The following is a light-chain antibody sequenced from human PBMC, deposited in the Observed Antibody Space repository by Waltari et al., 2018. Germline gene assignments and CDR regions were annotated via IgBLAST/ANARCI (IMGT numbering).Light chain of an antibody. CDR2: DAS. Sequence: EIVLTQSPATLSLSPGERATLSCRASQSVSSFLAWSQQKRGQAPRLLIYDASTRATGIPARFSGSGSGTDFTLTISSLEPEDFAVYYCQQRKTWPITFGQGTRLEIK. V-gene: IGKV3-11*01. J-gene: IGKJ5*01. CDR3: QQRKTWPIT. CDR1: QSVSSF.